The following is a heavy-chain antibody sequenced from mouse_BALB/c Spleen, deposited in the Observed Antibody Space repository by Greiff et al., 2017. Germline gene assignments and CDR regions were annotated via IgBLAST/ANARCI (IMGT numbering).Heavy chain of an antibody. Sequence: EVQGVESGAELVKPGASVKLSCTASGFNIKDTYMHWVKQRPEQGLEWIGRIDPANGNTKYDPKFQGKATITADTSSNTAYLQLSSLTSEDTAVYYCARRQLGLRGAMDYWGQGTSVTVSS. CDR1: GFNIKDTY. J-gene: IGHJ4*01. V-gene: IGHV14-3*02. CDR3: ARRQLGLRGAMDY. D-gene: IGHD3-2*01. CDR2: IDPANGNT.